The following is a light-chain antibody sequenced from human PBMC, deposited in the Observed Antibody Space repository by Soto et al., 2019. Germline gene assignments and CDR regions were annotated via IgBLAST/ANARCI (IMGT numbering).Light chain of an antibody. CDR1: QSVNNN. V-gene: IGKV3-15*01. CDR3: QQYNKWPLT. CDR2: SAS. J-gene: IGKJ3*01. Sequence: IGMTESPVPLSVSPGERATLSCTASQSVNNNVAWYQQKPGHTPRLLIYSASIGATGTPARFSGSGSGSDFTLTISSLQSEDFAVYYCQQYNKWPLTFGPGTKVDI.